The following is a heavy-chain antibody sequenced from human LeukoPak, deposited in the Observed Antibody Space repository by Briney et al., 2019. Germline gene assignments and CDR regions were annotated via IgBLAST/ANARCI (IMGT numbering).Heavy chain of an antibody. CDR1: GGSFSGYY. Sequence: PSETLSLTCAVYGGSFSGYYWSWIRQPPGKGLEWIGEINHSGSTNYNPSLKSRVTISVDTSKNQFSLKLSSVTAADTAVYYCARGRLYGGARTGYYYYYMDVWGKGTAVTVSS. V-gene: IGHV4-34*01. CDR3: ARGRLYGGARTGYYYYYMDV. CDR2: INHSGST. D-gene: IGHD4-23*01. J-gene: IGHJ6*03.